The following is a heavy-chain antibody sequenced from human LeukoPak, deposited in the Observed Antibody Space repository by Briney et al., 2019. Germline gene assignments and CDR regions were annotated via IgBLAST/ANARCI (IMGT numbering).Heavy chain of an antibody. CDR2: ISSSGSYI. D-gene: IGHD4-11*01. V-gene: IGHV3-21*01. J-gene: IGHJ4*02. CDR1: GFTFSSYS. CDR3: ARGLRGWTTVKDY. Sequence: GGSLRLSCAASGFTFSSYSMNWVRQAPGKGLEWVSSISSSGSYIYYTDSVKGRFTITRDNAKNSLFLHMNSLRLEDTAVYYCARGLRGWTTVKDYWGQGTLVTVSS.